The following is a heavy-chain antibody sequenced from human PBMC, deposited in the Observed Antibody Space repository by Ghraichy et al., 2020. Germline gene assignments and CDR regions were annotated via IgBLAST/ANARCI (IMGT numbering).Heavy chain of an antibody. Sequence: GGSLRLSCAASGFTFSSYSMNWVRQAPGKGLEWVSYISSSSTIYYADSVKGRFTISRDNAKNSLYLQMNSLRDEDTAVYYCARNTPCSGGSCYGEILLDYWGQGTLVTVSS. J-gene: IGHJ4*02. CDR2: ISSSSTI. V-gene: IGHV3-48*02. D-gene: IGHD2-15*01. CDR3: ARNTPCSGGSCYGEILLDY. CDR1: GFTFSSYS.